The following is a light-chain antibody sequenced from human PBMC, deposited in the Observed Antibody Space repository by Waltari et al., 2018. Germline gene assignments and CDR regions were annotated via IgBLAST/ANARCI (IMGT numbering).Light chain of an antibody. J-gene: IGLJ2*01. CDR2: DVS. CDR1: SGDIGTYNY. V-gene: IGLV2-14*03. Sequence: QSALTQPASVSGSPGQSITISCTGTSGDIGTYNYVSWSQQYTDRAPELLIYDVSHRPSRIANRFAGAKSGYTASLTISDLQAEDDADYFCSSYSTTNTLIFGGGTRLTV. CDR3: SSYSTTNTLI.